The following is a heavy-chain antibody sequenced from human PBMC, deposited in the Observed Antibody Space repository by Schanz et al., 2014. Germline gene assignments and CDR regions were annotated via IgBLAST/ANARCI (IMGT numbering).Heavy chain of an antibody. CDR1: GGTFSTYP. V-gene: IGHV1-69*02. Sequence: VQLEQSGAEVKKPGSSVKVSCKASGGTFSTYPINWLRQAPGQGLEWMGRIIPIHGIVNYAQRFQDRVRITADKSTSTAYMELSSLRSDDTAVYYGARGGGPEDVFDIWGQGTMLTVSS. J-gene: IGHJ3*02. CDR2: IIPIHGIV. D-gene: IGHD2-15*01. CDR3: ARGGGPEDVFDI.